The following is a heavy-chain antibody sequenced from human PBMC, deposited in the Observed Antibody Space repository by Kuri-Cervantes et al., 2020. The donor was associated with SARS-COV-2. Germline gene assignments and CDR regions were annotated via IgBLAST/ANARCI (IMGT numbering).Heavy chain of an antibody. CDR1: GGSFSGYY. CDR2: INHSGST. CDR3: ARAVKRCDY. J-gene: IGHJ4*02. Sequence: ESLKISCAVYGGSFSGYYWSWIRQPPGKGLEWIGEINHSGSTNYNPSLKSRVTISVDTSKNQFSLKLSSVTAADTAVYYCARAVKRCDYWGQGTLVTVSS. V-gene: IGHV4-34*01. D-gene: IGHD2/OR15-2a*01.